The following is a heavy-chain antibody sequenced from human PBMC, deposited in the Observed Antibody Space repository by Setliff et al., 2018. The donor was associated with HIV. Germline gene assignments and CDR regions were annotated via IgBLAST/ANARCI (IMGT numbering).Heavy chain of an antibody. CDR3: AKVMITTTWAFDF. J-gene: IGHJ4*02. D-gene: IGHD1-26*01. Sequence: PGGSLRLSCVGSGFNFKNYNMNWVRQAPGKGLEWISSISSDSRYIYYADSVKGRFTISRDNAKDSVYLQISALRGEDTAVYYCAKVMITTTWAFDFWGQGTPVTVSS. V-gene: IGHV3-21*01. CDR2: ISSDSRYI. CDR1: GFNFKNYN.